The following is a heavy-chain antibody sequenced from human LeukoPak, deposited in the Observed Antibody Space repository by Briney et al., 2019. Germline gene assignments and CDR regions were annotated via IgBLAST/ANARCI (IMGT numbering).Heavy chain of an antibody. CDR2: ISYDGSNK. V-gene: IGHV3-30*04. Sequence: PGGSLRLSCAASGFTFSSYAMHWVRQAPGKGLEWVAVISYDGSNKYYADSVKGRFTIFRDNSKNTLYLQMNSLRAEDTAVYYCARDLDDILTGAYYYYYGMDVWGKGTTVTVSS. D-gene: IGHD3-9*01. J-gene: IGHJ6*04. CDR1: GFTFSSYA. CDR3: ARDLDDILTGAYYYYYGMDV.